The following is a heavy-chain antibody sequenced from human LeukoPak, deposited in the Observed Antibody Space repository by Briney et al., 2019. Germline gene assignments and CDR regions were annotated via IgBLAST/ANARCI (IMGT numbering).Heavy chain of an antibody. CDR2: ISGGGITT. J-gene: IGHJ4*02. V-gene: IGHV3-23*01. CDR1: GFTFSNYA. CDR3: PRQSYASGWNPFDY. D-gene: IGHD6-19*01. Sequence: GGSLRLSCAASGFTFSNYAMSWVRQAPGKGLEWVSTISGGGITTYYADSAKGRFTISRDNSKSTMFLQMNSLRADDTAVYYCPRQSYASGWNPFDYWGQGILATVSS.